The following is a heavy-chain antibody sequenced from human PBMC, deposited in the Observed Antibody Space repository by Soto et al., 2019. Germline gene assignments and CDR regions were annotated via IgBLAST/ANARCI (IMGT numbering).Heavy chain of an antibody. D-gene: IGHD6-19*01. Sequence: ASVKVSCKASGYTFTSYAMHWVRQAPGQRLEWMGWINAGNGNTKYSQKFQGRVTITRDTSASTAYMELSSLRTEGTVVYYCASGDSGWYYFDYWGQGTLVTVSS. V-gene: IGHV1-3*01. J-gene: IGHJ4*02. CDR2: INAGNGNT. CDR1: GYTFTSYA. CDR3: ASGDSGWYYFDY.